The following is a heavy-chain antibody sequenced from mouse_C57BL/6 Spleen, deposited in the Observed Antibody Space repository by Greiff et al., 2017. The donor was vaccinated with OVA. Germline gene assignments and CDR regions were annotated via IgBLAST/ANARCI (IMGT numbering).Heavy chain of an antibody. J-gene: IGHJ2*01. CDR3: AREGVYGNYGLYYFDY. D-gene: IGHD2-1*01. CDR2: INPSNGGT. Sequence: VQLQQPGTELVKPGASVKLSCKASGYTFTSYWMHWVKQRPGQGLEWIGNINPSNGGTNYNEKFKSKATLTVDKSSSTAYMQLSSLTSEDSAVYYCAREGVYGNYGLYYFDYWGQGTTLTVSS. CDR1: GYTFTSYW. V-gene: IGHV1-53*01.